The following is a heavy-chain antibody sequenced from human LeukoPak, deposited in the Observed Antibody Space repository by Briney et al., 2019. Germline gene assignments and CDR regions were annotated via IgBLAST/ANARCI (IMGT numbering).Heavy chain of an antibody. J-gene: IGHJ4*02. Sequence: GGSLRLSCAASGFTFSNYGMHWVRQSPARGLEWVSGISGSGGTYYADSVKGRFTISRDNSKNTLYLQMNSLRAEDTAVYYCAKVPLTAVTTSFDYWGQGALVTVSS. V-gene: IGHV3-23*01. CDR3: AKVPLTAVTTSFDY. CDR1: GFTFSNYG. CDR2: ISGSGGT. D-gene: IGHD4-17*01.